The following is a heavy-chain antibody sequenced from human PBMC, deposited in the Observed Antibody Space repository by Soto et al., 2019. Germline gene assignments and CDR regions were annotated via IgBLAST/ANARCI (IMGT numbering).Heavy chain of an antibody. CDR3: ARDPYYGSGSKYYYYYGMDV. CDR2: IYSGGST. D-gene: IGHD3-10*01. Sequence: GGSLRLSCAASGFTVSSNYMSWVRQAPGKGLERVSVIYSGGSTYYADSVKGRFTISRDNSKNTLYLQMNSLRAEDTAVYYCARDPYYGSGSKYYYYYGMDVWGQGTTVTVSS. J-gene: IGHJ6*02. V-gene: IGHV3-53*01. CDR1: GFTVSSNY.